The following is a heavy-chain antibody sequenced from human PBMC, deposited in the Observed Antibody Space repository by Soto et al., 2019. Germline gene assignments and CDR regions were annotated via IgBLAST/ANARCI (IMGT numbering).Heavy chain of an antibody. CDR2: IFPTFGAA. CDR3: ARVEGRGFIAN. V-gene: IGHV1-69*01. J-gene: IGHJ4*02. Sequence: QVRLVQSGAEVKKPGSSVKVSCKASETFGDCETIWVRQAPGQGLEWMGGIFPTFGAANYAQQFQGRVTLTADESTSTVYMEVNSLRSEDTAVYFCARVEGRGFIANWGQGTHVIVSS. CDR1: ETFGDCE. D-gene: IGHD2-15*01.